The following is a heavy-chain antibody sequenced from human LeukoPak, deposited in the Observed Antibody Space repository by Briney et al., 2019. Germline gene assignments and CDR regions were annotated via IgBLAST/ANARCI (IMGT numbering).Heavy chain of an antibody. CDR1: GYSISSGYY. J-gene: IGHJ4*02. CDR2: MYHSESR. V-gene: IGHV4-38-2*01. D-gene: IGHD2-2*01. CDR3: AGHASGGECTSCYHYFDH. Sequence: SETLSLTCAVSGYSISSGYYWGWIRQPPGKGLEWSGSMYHSESRSYNSSLKRRVTPSVDTSMNNFSMTQRSVTAPNTRVFYFAGHASGGECTSCYHYFDHWGQGTLVTVSS.